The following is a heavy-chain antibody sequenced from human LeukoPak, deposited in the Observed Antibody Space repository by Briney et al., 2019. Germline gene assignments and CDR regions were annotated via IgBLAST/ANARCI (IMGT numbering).Heavy chain of an antibody. CDR1: GYTFTSYT. J-gene: IGHJ4*02. Sequence: VASVKVSCKASGYTFTSYTMHWVRQAPGQGLEWMGWINTNTGNPTYAQGFTGQFVFSLDTSVSTTYLQISTLKAEDTAVYYCARGSYPDIAATGTFVGYWGQGTLVTVSS. CDR3: ARGSYPDIAATGTFVGY. D-gene: IGHD6-13*01. V-gene: IGHV7-4-1*02. CDR2: INTNTGNP.